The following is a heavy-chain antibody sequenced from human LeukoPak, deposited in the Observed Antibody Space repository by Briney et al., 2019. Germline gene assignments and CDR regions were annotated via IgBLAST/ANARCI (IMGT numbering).Heavy chain of an antibody. J-gene: IGHJ4*02. V-gene: IGHV3-53*01. D-gene: IGHD5-12*01. CDR1: GFTVSSNY. Sequence: GGSLRLSCAASGFTVSSNYMSWVRQAPGKGLEWVSVIYSGGSTYYADSVKGRFTISRDNSKNTLYLEMNSLRAEDTAVYYCARDRDGGYRFDYWGQGTLVTVSS. CDR2: IYSGGST. CDR3: ARDRDGGYRFDY.